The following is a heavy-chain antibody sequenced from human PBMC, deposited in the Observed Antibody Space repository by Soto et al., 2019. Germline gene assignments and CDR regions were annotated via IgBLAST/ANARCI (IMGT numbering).Heavy chain of an antibody. CDR2: INAGNGNT. J-gene: IGHJ6*03. CDR1: GYTFTSYA. V-gene: IGHV1-3*01. Sequence: GASVKVSCKASGYTFTSYAMHWVRQAPGQRLEWMGWINAGNGNTKYSQKFRGRVTITRDTSASTAYMELSSLRSEDTAVYYCARNVLRYFDWLLSYYMDVWGKGTTVTVSS. D-gene: IGHD3-9*01. CDR3: ARNVLRYFDWLLSYYMDV.